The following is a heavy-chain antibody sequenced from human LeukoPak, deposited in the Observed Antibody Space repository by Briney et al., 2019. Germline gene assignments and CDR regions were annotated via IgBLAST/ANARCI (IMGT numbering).Heavy chain of an antibody. CDR2: VNDRGT. J-gene: IGHJ4*02. CDR3: AREYSSSSVGY. V-gene: IGHV3-23*01. CDR1: GFTFSNYA. Sequence: GGSLRLSCAASGFTFSNYAMSWVRQAPGKGLEWVSAVNDRGTYYADSVKGRFTISRDNVKNSLYLQMNSLRAEDTAVYYCAREYSSSSVGYWGQGTLVTVSS. D-gene: IGHD6-6*01.